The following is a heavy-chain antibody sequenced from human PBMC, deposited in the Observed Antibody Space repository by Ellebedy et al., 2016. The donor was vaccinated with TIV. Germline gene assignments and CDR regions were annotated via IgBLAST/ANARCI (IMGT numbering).Heavy chain of an antibody. J-gene: IGHJ4*02. V-gene: IGHV4-39*01. CDR2: IYYSGSA. CDR1: GGSISNSDYY. Sequence: MPSETLSLTCTVSGGSISNSDYYRNWIRQPPGKGLEWIGSIYYSGSAYYNPSLKSRVTVSADTSKNQFSLNLRTVTAADTAVYYCARTDPWQPIDDWGQGILVSVSS. D-gene: IGHD2-21*02. CDR3: ARTDPWQPIDD.